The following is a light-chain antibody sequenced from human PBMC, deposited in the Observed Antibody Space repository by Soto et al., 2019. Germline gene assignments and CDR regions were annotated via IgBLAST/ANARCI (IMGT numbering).Light chain of an antibody. J-gene: IGLJ1*01. CDR2: GNS. Sequence: QSALTQPPSVSGAPGQRVTISCTGSSSNIGAGCDVHWYQQLPGTAPKLLIYGNSNRPSGVPDRFSGSKSGTSASLAITGLQAEDEADYYCQSYDSSLSAPYVFGTGTKVTVL. V-gene: IGLV1-40*01. CDR3: QSYDSSLSAPYV. CDR1: SSNIGAGCD.